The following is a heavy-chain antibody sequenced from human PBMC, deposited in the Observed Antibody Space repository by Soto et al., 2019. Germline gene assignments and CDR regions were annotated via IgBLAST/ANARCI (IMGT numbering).Heavy chain of an antibody. CDR1: GGSISSYY. CDR2: IYYSGTT. J-gene: IGHJ4*01. Sequence: SETLSLTCTVSGGSISSYYWSWIRQPPGKGLEWIGYIYYSGTTYYNPSLKSRVTISVDTSNNQFSLKLTSVTAADTAVYYCARRYGDCFDYWGQGTLVTVSS. V-gene: IGHV4-59*08. D-gene: IGHD4-17*01. CDR3: ARRYGDCFDY.